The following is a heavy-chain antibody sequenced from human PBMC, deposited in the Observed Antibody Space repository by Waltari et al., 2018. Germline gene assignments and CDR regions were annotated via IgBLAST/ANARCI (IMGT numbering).Heavy chain of an antibody. J-gene: IGHJ4*02. CDR2: IYWNDDK. CDR1: GFSLSTSGVG. V-gene: IGHV2-5*01. CDR3: AHRPQVGATTGFDY. Sequence: QITLKESGPTLVKPTQTLTLTCTFSGFSLSTSGVGVGWIRQPPGKALEWLALIYWNDDKRYSPSLKSRLTITKDTSKNQVVLTMTNMDPVDTATYYCAHRPQVGATTGFDYWGQGTLVIVPS. D-gene: IGHD1-26*01.